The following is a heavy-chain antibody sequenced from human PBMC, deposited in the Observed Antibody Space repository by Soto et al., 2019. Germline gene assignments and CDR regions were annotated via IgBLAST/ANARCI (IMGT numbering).Heavy chain of an antibody. V-gene: IGHV3-30*18. D-gene: IGHD3-22*01. CDR2: ISYDGSNK. Sequence: GGSLRLSCAASGFTFSSYGMHWVRQAPGKGLEWVAVISYDGSNKYYADSVKGRFTISRDNSKNTLYLQMNSLRAEDTAVYYCAKGGEYSQYYYDSSGYYQSDYWGQGTLVTVSS. J-gene: IGHJ4*02. CDR3: AKGGEYSQYYYDSSGYYQSDY. CDR1: GFTFSSYG.